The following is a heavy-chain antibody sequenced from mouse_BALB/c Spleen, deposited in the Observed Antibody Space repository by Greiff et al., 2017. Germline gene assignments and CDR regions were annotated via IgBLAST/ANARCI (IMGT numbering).Heavy chain of an antibody. D-gene: IGHD2-14*01. Sequence: EVMLVESGGDLVKPGGSLKLSCAASGFTFSSYGMSWVRQTPDKRLEWVATISSGGSYTYYPDSVKGRFTISRDNAKNTLYLQMSSLKSEDTAMYYCARQGDRYDAMDYWGQGTSVTVSS. CDR2: ISSGGSYT. V-gene: IGHV5-6*01. CDR3: ARQGDRYDAMDY. CDR1: GFTFSSYG. J-gene: IGHJ4*01.